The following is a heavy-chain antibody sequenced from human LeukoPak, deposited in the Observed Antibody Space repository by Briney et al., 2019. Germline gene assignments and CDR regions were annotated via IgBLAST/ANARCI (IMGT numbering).Heavy chain of an antibody. Sequence: GGSLRLSCAASGFTFSANYLSWIGQVQGKGLEWVSYISSSSTYTNYADSVKGRFTISRDNAKNSLYLQMNSLRAEDTAVYYCASKQHLEYWGQGTLVTVSS. CDR1: GFTFSANY. V-gene: IGHV3-11*06. J-gene: IGHJ4*02. CDR2: ISSSSTYT. CDR3: ASKQHLEY. D-gene: IGHD6-13*01.